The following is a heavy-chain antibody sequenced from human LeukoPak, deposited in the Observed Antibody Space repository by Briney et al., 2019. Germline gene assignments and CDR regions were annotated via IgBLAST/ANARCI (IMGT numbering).Heavy chain of an antibody. D-gene: IGHD6-13*01. J-gene: IGHJ4*02. V-gene: IGHV3-30*18. CDR1: GFTFGTYG. CDR2: ISYDGSNK. Sequence: SGGSLRLSCAASGFTFGTYGMHWVRQAPGKGLEWVAVISYDGSNKYYADSVKGRFTISRDNSKNTLYLQMNSLRAEDTAVYYCAKGSGIAAVGYFDYWGQGTLVTVFS. CDR3: AKGSGIAAVGYFDY.